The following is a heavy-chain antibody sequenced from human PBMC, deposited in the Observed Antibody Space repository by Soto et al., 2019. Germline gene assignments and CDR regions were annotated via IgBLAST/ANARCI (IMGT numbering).Heavy chain of an antibody. CDR1: GFTFSSYG. D-gene: IGHD5-12*01. J-gene: IGHJ4*02. V-gene: IGHV3-33*01. Sequence: PGGSLRLSCAASGFTFSSYGMRWVRQAPGKGLEWVAVIWYDGSNKYYADSVKGRFTISRDNSKNTLYLQMNSLRAEDTAVYYCARDMGDGYNSPEYWGQGTLVTVSS. CDR3: ARDMGDGYNSPEY. CDR2: IWYDGSNK.